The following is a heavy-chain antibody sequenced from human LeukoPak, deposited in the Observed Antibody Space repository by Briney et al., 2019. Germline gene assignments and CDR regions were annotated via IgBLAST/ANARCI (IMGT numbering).Heavy chain of an antibody. Sequence: GTSVKVSCKASGYTFTSYAITWVRQAAGQGLEWMGRISGYNGDTQYAQKIQARVTVTSDTSTSTAYMELRSLRSDDTAVYYCARVSYYYDSSGYWVDAFDIWGQGTMVAVSP. CDR3: ARVSYYYDSSGYWVDAFDI. J-gene: IGHJ3*02. CDR1: GYTFTSYA. D-gene: IGHD3-22*01. V-gene: IGHV1-18*01. CDR2: ISGYNGDT.